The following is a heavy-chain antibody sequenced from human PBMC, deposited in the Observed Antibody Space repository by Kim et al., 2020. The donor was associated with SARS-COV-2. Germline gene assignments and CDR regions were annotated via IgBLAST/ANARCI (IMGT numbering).Heavy chain of an antibody. J-gene: IGHJ4*02. V-gene: IGHV3-7*03. D-gene: IGHD2-2*01. Sequence: EKYYVDSVKGRFTISRDNAKNSLYLQMNSLRAEDTAVYYCAREDQLSFDYWGQGTLVTVSS. CDR3: AREDQLSFDY. CDR2: EK.